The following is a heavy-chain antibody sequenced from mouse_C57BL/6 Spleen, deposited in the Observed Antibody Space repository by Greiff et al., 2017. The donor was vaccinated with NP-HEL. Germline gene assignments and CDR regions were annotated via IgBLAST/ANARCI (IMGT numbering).Heavy chain of an antibody. J-gene: IGHJ4*01. CDR2: INPYNGDT. CDR3: ARSEYYYAMDY. Sequence: EVKLMESGPELVKPGDSVKISCKASGYSFTGYFMNWVMQSHGKSLEWIGRINPYNGDTFYNQKFKGKATLTVDKSSSTAHMELRSLTSEDSAVYYCARSEYYYAMDYWGQGTSVTVSS. V-gene: IGHV1-20*01. CDR1: GYSFTGYF.